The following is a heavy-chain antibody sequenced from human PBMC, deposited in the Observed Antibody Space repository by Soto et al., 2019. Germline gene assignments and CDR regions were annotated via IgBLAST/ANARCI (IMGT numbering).Heavy chain of an antibody. CDR3: ARGSGYYRNFDS. J-gene: IGHJ4*02. D-gene: IGHD3-3*01. CDR2: VFDSGKT. CDR1: GGSITSGGYS. Sequence: QVQLQESGPGLVKPSQTLSLTCSVSGGSITSGGYSWTWIRHQPGKALQWIGYVFDSGKTYYNPSLKGRHTISVDTAKNLFSLELSSVTAADTAVYFCARGSGYYRNFDSWGQGTLVSVSS. V-gene: IGHV4-31*02.